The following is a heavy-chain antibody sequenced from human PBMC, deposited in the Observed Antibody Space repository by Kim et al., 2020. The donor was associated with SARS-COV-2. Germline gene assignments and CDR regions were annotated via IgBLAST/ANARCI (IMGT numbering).Heavy chain of an antibody. Sequence: ASVKVSCKASGYTFTSYAMHWVRQAPGQRLEWMGWINAGNGNTKYSQKFQGRVTITRDTSASTAYMELSSLRSEDTAVYYCARLGGYSGYGTGFDYWGQGTLVTDSP. CDR1: GYTFTSYA. CDR3: ARLGGYSGYGTGFDY. D-gene: IGHD5-12*01. J-gene: IGHJ4*02. V-gene: IGHV1-3*01. CDR2: INAGNGNT.